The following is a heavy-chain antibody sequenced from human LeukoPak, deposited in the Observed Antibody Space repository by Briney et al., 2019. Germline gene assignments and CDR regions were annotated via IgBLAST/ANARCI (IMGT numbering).Heavy chain of an antibody. CDR3: ARGVCSGGGCYGLFNY. CDR2: INHSGST. D-gene: IGHD2-15*01. J-gene: IGHJ4*02. Sequence: SETLSLTCAVYGGSFSGYYWSWIRQPPGNGVEWIGEINHSGSTNYNPSLKSRVTISVDTSKNQFSLKLSSVTAADTAVYYCARGVCSGGGCYGLFNYWGQGTLVTVSS. CDR1: GGSFSGYY. V-gene: IGHV4-34*01.